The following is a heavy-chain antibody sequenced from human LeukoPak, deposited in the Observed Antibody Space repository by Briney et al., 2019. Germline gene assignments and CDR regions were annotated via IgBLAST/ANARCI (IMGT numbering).Heavy chain of an antibody. CDR2: INYSGST. D-gene: IGHD3-3*01. V-gene: IGHV4-30-4*01. CDR1: GDSISGGDYS. CDR3: ARGCRDYDFWSGYVSANNWFDP. J-gene: IGHJ5*02. Sequence: SETLSLTCTVSGDSISGGDYSWSWIRQPPGKGLEWIGYINYSGSTYYNPSLKCRVTISEDTSKNQFSLKLSSVTAADTAVYYCARGCRDYDFWSGYVSANNWFDPWGQGTLVTVSS.